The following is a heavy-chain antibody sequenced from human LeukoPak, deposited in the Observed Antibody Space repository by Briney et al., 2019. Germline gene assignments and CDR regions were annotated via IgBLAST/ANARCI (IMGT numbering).Heavy chain of an antibody. CDR3: ARGITMAN. CDR2: IKQDGSER. CDR1: GFTFSNYW. J-gene: IGHJ4*02. D-gene: IGHD3-10*01. Sequence: GALRLSCAASGFTFSNYWMTWVRQAPGKGLEWVANIKQDGSERDYVDSVKGRFTISRDDAKNSLYLQMNSLRAEDTAVYYCARGITMANWGQGTLVTVTS. V-gene: IGHV3-7*04.